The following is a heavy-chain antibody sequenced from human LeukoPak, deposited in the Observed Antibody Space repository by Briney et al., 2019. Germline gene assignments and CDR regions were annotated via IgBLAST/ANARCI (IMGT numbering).Heavy chain of an antibody. V-gene: IGHV3-23*01. J-gene: IGHJ4*02. D-gene: IGHD3-10*01. Sequence: GGSLRLSCAAAGFTFSSYAMSWVRQAPGKGLEWVSAISGSGGSTYYADSVKGRFTISRDNSKNTLYLQMNSLRAEDTAVYYCAKSSEWFGGFADYWGQGTLVTVSS. CDR1: GFTFSSYA. CDR2: ISGSGGST. CDR3: AKSSEWFGGFADY.